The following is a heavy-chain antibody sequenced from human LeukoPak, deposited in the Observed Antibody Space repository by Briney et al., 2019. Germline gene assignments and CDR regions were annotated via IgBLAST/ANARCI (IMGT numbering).Heavy chain of an antibody. J-gene: IGHJ4*02. Sequence: GRSLRLSCAASGFTFSDHYMDWVRQAPGKGLEWVGRTRNKANSYTTEYAASVKGRFTISRDDSKNSLYLQMNSLKTEDTAVYYCARLLWFGESYYFDYWGQGTLVTVSS. CDR2: TRNKANSYTT. CDR1: GFTFSDHY. CDR3: ARLLWFGESYYFDY. D-gene: IGHD3-10*01. V-gene: IGHV3-72*01.